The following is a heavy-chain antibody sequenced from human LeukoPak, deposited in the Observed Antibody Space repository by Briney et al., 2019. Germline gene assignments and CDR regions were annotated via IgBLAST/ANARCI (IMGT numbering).Heavy chain of an antibody. CDR2: IYYSGNT. J-gene: IGHJ2*01. CDR1: GDSISRYY. V-gene: IGHV4-59*01. Sequence: SETLSLTCTVSGDSISRYYWRWIRQPPGKGLEWIGYIYYSGNTNYNPSLKSRVSISIDTSKNQFSLQLSSVTAADTAVYYCARDRDSSGLRDFDLWGRGTLVTVSA. CDR3: ARDRDSSGLRDFDL. D-gene: IGHD3-22*01.